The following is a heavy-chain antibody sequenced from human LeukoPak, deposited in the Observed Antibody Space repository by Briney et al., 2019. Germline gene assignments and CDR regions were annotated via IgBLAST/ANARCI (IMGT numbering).Heavy chain of an antibody. CDR3: SKDGGGGPLLLHY. V-gene: IGHV3-30*02. Sequence: GGSLRLSCAAPGFTFSNYGMHWVRQAPGKGLEWVAFIRFDGVNEYYADSVKGRFTISRDNSKNTLYLQMNSLRPEDTAVYYFSKDGGGGPLLLHYWGQGTLVTVSS. J-gene: IGHJ4*02. CDR2: IRFDGVNE. CDR1: GFTFSNYG. D-gene: IGHD2/OR15-2a*01.